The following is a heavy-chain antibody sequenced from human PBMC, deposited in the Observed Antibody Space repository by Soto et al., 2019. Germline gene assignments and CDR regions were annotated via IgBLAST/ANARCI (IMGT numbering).Heavy chain of an antibody. CDR3: ARDRVSSSWYDAFDI. D-gene: IGHD6-13*01. V-gene: IGHV1-46*03. CDR2: INPSGGST. Sequence: ASVKVSCKASGYTFTSYYMHWVRQAPGQGLEWMGIINPSGGSTSYAQKSQGRVTMTRDTSTSTVYMELSSLRSEDTAVYYCARDRVSSSWYDAFDIWGQGTMVTVSS. CDR1: GYTFTSYY. J-gene: IGHJ3*02.